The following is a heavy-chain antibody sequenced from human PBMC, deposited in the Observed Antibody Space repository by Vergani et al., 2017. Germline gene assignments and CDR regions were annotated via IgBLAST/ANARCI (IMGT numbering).Heavy chain of an antibody. CDR3: ASGSSGFFTLTSPNWFDP. J-gene: IGHJ5*02. CDR1: RFDFSDYY. V-gene: IGHV3-11*04. D-gene: IGHD3-3*01. CDR2: ISNSGNTI. Sequence: QGQLVESGGGLVKSGGSLRLSCAASRFDFSDYYMSWIRQAPGKGLEWISYISNSGNTINYADSVKGRFIVSRDNAKKSLYLQMNSLRVEDTAVYYCASGSSGFFTLTSPNWFDPWGQGTLVTVS.